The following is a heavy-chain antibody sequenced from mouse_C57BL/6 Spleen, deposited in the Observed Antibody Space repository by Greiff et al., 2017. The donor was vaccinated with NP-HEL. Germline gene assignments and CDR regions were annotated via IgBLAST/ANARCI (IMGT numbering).Heavy chain of an antibody. V-gene: IGHV1-7*01. CDR1: GYTFTSYW. D-gene: IGHD2-4*01. CDR3: ARGDSYDYDKAWFAY. CDR2: INPSSGYT. J-gene: IGHJ3*01. Sequence: VQLQQSGAELAKPGASVKLSCKASGYTFTSYWMHWVKQRPGQGLEWIGYINPSSGYTKYNQKFKDKATLTADKSSSTAYMQLSSLTYEDSAVYSCARGDSYDYDKAWFAYWGQGTLVTVSA.